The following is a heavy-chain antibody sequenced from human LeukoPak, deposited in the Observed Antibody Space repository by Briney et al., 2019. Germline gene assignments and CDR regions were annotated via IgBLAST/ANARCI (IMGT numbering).Heavy chain of an antibody. CDR1: GFTFSDYW. V-gene: IGHV3-7*01. CDR2: IKYDGDEE. Sequence: GGSLRLSCAASGFTFSDYWMSWMRQAPGKGLEWVANIKYDGDEEYYVDSVKGRFTISRDNAKNSLYLQLNSLRVEDTAVYYCKSGGAAPGSFDNWGQGTLVTVSP. CDR3: KSGGAAPGSFDN. J-gene: IGHJ4*02. D-gene: IGHD6-13*01.